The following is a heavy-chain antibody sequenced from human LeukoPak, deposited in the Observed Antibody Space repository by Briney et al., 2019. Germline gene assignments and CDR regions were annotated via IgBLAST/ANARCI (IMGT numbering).Heavy chain of an antibody. CDR1: RYSLSNDW. J-gene: IGHJ3*02. CDR2: IDPGDSAT. D-gene: IGHD6-19*01. Sequence: SMTISSQASRYSLSNDWITWVRHVPAKGLEWMGRIDPGDSATNYGPSFQGHVIISADRSTTTAYLHFNSLEASDTALYYCARPRGWSGYDIWGQGTMVIVSS. V-gene: IGHV5-10-1*01. CDR3: ARPRGWSGYDI.